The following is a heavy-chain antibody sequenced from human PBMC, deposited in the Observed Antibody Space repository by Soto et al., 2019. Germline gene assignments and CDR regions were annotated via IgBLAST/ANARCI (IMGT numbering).Heavy chain of an antibody. Sequence: QVQLVQSGAEVKKSGSSVKISCKTAGGTFTRYAISWVRQAPGRGLEWMGAIIPMFGSPNYAQKFQGRLTITADESTNTVYMEMSSLRFDDTAVYYCAREGGHNYGLGRGHPFDPWGQGTLVTVSS. J-gene: IGHJ5*02. D-gene: IGHD4-17*01. CDR1: GGTFTRYA. V-gene: IGHV1-69*01. CDR2: IIPMFGSP. CDR3: AREGGHNYGLGRGHPFDP.